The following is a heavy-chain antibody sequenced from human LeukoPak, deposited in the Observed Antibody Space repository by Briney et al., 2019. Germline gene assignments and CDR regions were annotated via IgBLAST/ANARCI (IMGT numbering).Heavy chain of an antibody. Sequence: GGSLRLSCAASGVTFSSYAMSWVRQAPGKGLEWVSAISGSGGSTYYADSVKGRLTISRDNSKNTLYLQMNSLRAEDTAVYYCTSNYNYGSSTFYYWGQGTLVTVSS. CDR1: GVTFSSYA. J-gene: IGHJ4*02. D-gene: IGHD2/OR15-2a*01. V-gene: IGHV3-23*01. CDR2: ISGSGGST. CDR3: TSNYNYGSSTFYY.